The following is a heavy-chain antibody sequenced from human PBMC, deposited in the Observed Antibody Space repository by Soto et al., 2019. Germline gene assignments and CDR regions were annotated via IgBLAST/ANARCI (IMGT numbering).Heavy chain of an antibody. D-gene: IGHD3-9*01. CDR3: ARDRRSNYDILTGGWGYYYGMDV. CDR2: IYYSGST. V-gene: IGHV4-59*01. Sequence: SETLSLTCTVAGGSISSYYWSWIRQPPGKGLEWIGYIYYSGSTNYNPSLKSRVTISVDTSKNQSSLKLSSVTAADTAVYYCARDRRSNYDILTGGWGYYYGMDVWGQGTTVTVSS. J-gene: IGHJ6*02. CDR1: GGSISSYY.